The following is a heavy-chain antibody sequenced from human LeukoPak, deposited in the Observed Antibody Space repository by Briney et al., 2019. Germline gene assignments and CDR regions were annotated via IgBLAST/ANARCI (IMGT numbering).Heavy chain of an antibody. CDR3: ARAPYDSSGYFDY. Sequence: PGGSLRLSCAASGFTVSSNYMSWVRQAPGKGLEWVSVIYSGGSTYYADSVKGRFTISKHNTNNPLYLQTNSLSAEDTAVYYCARAPYDSSGYFDYWGQGTLVTVSS. V-gene: IGHV3-53*04. CDR2: IYSGGST. D-gene: IGHD3-22*01. J-gene: IGHJ4*02. CDR1: GFTVSSNY.